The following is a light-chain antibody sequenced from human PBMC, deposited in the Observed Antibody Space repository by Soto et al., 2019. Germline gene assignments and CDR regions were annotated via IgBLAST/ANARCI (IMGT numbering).Light chain of an antibody. Sequence: QSALTQPASVSGSPGQSIAISCTGTSSDVGGHDSVSCHQQHPGKAPKLMIYNVSNRPSGVSNRFSGSKSGNTASLTISGLLAEDEADYFCTSYPSASTYVFGAGTRSRS. V-gene: IGLV2-14*01. CDR3: TSYPSASTYV. CDR2: NVS. CDR1: SSDVGGHDS. J-gene: IGLJ1*01.